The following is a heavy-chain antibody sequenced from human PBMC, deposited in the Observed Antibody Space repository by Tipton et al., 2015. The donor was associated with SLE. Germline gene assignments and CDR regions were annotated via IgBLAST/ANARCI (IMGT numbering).Heavy chain of an antibody. CDR3: ARQWEPLDY. V-gene: IGHV3-7*01. D-gene: IGHD1-26*01. J-gene: IGHJ4*02. Sequence: LRLSCAASGFTFSSYGMHWVRQAPGKGLEWVANIKQDGSEKYYVDSVKGRFTISRDNAKNSLYLQMNSLRAEDTAVYYCARQWEPLDYWGQGTLVTVSS. CDR2: IKQDGSEK. CDR1: GFTFSSYG.